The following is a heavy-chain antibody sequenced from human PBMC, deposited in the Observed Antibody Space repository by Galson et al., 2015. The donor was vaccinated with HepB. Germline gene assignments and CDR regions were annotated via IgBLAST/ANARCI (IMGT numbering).Heavy chain of an antibody. Sequence: SLRLSCAASGFTFSNSWMRWARQAPGKELEWVARTNQNENVKSHVDSVKGRITISRDNAKNSLYLQMNSLRAEDTGMYYCVEGSGWGAAHWGQGTLVTVSS. V-gene: IGHV3-7*03. CDR1: GFTFSNSW. D-gene: IGHD6-19*01. CDR3: VEGSGWGAAH. CDR2: TNQNENVK. J-gene: IGHJ4*02.